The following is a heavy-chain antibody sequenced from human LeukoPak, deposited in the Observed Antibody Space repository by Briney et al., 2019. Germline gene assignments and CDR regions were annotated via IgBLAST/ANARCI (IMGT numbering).Heavy chain of an antibody. CDR1: GFTFSSYG. V-gene: IGHV3-21*01. Sequence: GGSLRLSCAASGFTFSSYGMSWVRQAPGKGLEWVSSISSSSSYIYYADSVKGRFTISRDNAKNSLYLQMNSLRAEDTAVYYCARVPGGNYDILTGSINWFDPWGQGTLVTVSS. CDR2: ISSSSSYI. D-gene: IGHD3-9*01. J-gene: IGHJ5*02. CDR3: ARVPGGNYDILTGSINWFDP.